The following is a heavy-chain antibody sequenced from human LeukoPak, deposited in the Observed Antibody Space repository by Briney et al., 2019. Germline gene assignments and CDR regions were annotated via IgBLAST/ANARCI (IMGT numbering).Heavy chain of an antibody. Sequence: SVKVSCKASGGTFSSYAISWVRQAPGQGLEWMGGIIPIFGTANYAQKFQGRVTITADESTSTAYMELSSPRSEDTAVYYCAREVRDIVVVPAAKYYYYYGMDVWGKGTTVTVSS. CDR1: GGTFSSYA. D-gene: IGHD2-2*01. V-gene: IGHV1-69*01. CDR2: IIPIFGTA. CDR3: AREVRDIVVVPAAKYYYYYGMDV. J-gene: IGHJ6*04.